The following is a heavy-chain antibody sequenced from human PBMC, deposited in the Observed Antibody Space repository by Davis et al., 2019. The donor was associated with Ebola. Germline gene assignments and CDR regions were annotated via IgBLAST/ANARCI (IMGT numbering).Heavy chain of an antibody. CDR2: IYPGDSDT. J-gene: IGHJ6*02. CDR3: ARPSTPHYDFWSSPDYYGMDV. CDR1: GYSFTSYW. Sequence: GESLKISCKGSGYSFTSYWIGWVRQMPGKGLEWMGIIYPGDSDTRYSPSFQGQVTISADKSISTAYLQWSSLKASDTAMYYCARPSTPHYDFWSSPDYYGMDVWGQGTTVTVSS. V-gene: IGHV5-51*01. D-gene: IGHD3-3*01.